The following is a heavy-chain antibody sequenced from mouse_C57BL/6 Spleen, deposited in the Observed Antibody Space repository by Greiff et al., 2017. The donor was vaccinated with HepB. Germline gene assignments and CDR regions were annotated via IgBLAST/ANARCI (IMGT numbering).Heavy chain of an antibody. V-gene: IGHV1-15*01. Sequence: QVHVKQSGAELVRPGASVTLSCKASGYTFTDYEMHWVKQTPVHGLEWIGAIDPETGGTAYNQKFKGKAILTADKSSSTAYMELRSLTSEDSAVYYCTGWLLFYAMDYWGQGTSVTVSS. D-gene: IGHD2-3*01. CDR1: GYTFTDYE. J-gene: IGHJ4*01. CDR2: IDPETGGT. CDR3: TGWLLFYAMDY.